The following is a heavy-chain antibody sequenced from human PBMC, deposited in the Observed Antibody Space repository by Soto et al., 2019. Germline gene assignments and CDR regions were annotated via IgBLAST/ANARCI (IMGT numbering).Heavy chain of an antibody. V-gene: IGHV4-61*01. CDR1: GGSISNAFYY. CDR2: INNSGST. D-gene: IGHD4-17*01. CDR3: ARRYGASFDY. J-gene: IGHJ4*02. Sequence: PSETLSLTCTVSGGSISNAFYYWSWIRQPPGKGLEWIGEINNSGSTNYNPSLKSRVTISVDTSKNQFSLKLSSVTAADTAVYYCARRYGASFDYWGQGTLVTVSS.